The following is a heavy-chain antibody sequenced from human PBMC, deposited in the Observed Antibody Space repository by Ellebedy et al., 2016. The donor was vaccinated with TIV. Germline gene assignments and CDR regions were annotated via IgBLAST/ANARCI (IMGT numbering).Heavy chain of an antibody. V-gene: IGHV3-21*03. CDR2: ISSSGSYL. CDR3: ANYRASVY. Sequence: GESLKISCAASGFTXXSYTXXWVRQTPGKGLEWVSSISSSGSYLYYADSVKGRFTISRDNAKNSLYLQMNSLRVDDTAVSYFANYRASVYWGQGTLVTVSS. J-gene: IGHJ4*02. D-gene: IGHD1-26*01. CDR1: GFTXXSYT.